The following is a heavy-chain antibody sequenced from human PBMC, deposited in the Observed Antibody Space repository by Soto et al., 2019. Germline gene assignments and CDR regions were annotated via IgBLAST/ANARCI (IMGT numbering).Heavy chain of an antibody. D-gene: IGHD6-19*01. CDR3: TRSRGWYTFDY. CDR2: LSGSGDNT. J-gene: IGHJ4*02. CDR1: GFTISNYA. Sequence: EVQLLESGGGLVQPGGSLRLSCAASGFTISNYAMGWVRQAPGKGLEWVSSLSGSGDNTYYADSVKGRVTISRDNSRDNSKNTLYLQMNSLRAEDTAVYYCTRSRGWYTFDYWGQGTLVTVSS. V-gene: IGHV3-23*01.